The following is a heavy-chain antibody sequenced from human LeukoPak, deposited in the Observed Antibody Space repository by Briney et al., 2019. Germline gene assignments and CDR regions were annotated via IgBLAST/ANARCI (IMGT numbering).Heavy chain of an antibody. V-gene: IGHV3-23*01. CDR1: GFTFSSYA. J-gene: IGHJ4*02. CDR2: ISGSGGST. Sequence: GGSLRLSCAASGFTFSSYAMSWVRQAPGKGLEWVSAISGSGGSTYYADSVKGRFTISRDNSKNTLCLQMNSLRAEDTAVYYCAKGNYYDSSGYLDFDYWGQGTLVTVSS. CDR3: AKGNYYDSSGYLDFDY. D-gene: IGHD3-22*01.